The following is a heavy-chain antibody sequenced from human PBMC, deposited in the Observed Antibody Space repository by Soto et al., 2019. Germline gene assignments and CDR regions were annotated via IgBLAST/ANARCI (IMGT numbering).Heavy chain of an antibody. V-gene: IGHV3-74*01. D-gene: IGHD1-1*01. J-gene: IGHJ4*02. CDR2: ISTDGSIT. Sequence: GGSPRLSCAASGLIFRNYKMHWVRQAPGKGLVWVSRISTDGSITDYADSVKGRFTVSRDNAKNTLYLQMNSLRVDDTAVYYCARDTNGLHYWGQGTLVTVSS. CDR1: GLIFRNYK. CDR3: ARDTNGLHY.